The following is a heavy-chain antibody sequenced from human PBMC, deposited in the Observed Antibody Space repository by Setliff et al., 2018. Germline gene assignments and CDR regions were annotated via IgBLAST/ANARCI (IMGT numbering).Heavy chain of an antibody. CDR1: GYTFGAHY. J-gene: IGHJ5*02. V-gene: IGHV1-8*02. CDR2: INPKRGYT. CDR3: ARSVEKGLESWFDP. Sequence: ASVKVSCKASGYTFGAHYIHWVRQAPGQGFEWMGWINPKRGYTGYVQKFQGRVSMTTNTSISTVYMELNSLRSDDTAVYYCARSVEKGLESWFDPWGQGTLVTVSS. D-gene: IGHD6-6*01.